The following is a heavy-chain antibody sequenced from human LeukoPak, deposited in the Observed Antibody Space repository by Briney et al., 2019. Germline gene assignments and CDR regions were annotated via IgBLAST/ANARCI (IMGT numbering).Heavy chain of an antibody. CDR3: AREGPPVGVVPAAMGNWFDP. CDR1: GYTFTSYD. V-gene: IGHV1-8*03. CDR2: MNPNSGNT. Sequence: VSVKVSCKASGYTFTSYDINWVRQATGQGLEWMGWMNPNSGNTGYAQKFQGRVTITRNTSISTAYMELSSLRSEDTAVSYCAREGPPVGVVPAAMGNWFDPWGQGTLVTVSS. J-gene: IGHJ5*02. D-gene: IGHD2-2*01.